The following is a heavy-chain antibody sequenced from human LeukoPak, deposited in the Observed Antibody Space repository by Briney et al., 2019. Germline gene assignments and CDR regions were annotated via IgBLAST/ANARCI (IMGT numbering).Heavy chain of an antibody. CDR1: GFTFSSYA. D-gene: IGHD2/OR15-2a*01. Sequence: GGSLRLSCAAAGFTFSSYAMSWVRQAPGKWREWVSAISGSGGDTYYAESVKGRFTIARDNSKNTLYLQMNSLRAEDTAVYYCATQRNIVTPSADDYWGQGTLVTVSS. CDR3: ATQRNIVTPSADDY. V-gene: IGHV3-23*01. J-gene: IGHJ4*02. CDR2: ISGSGGDT.